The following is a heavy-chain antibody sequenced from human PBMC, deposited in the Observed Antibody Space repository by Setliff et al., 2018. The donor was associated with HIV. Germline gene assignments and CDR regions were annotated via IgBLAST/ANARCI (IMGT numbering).Heavy chain of an antibody. D-gene: IGHD3-10*01. Sequence: GASVKVSCKSPGHTFTNYDIHWMRRAPGQGLEWMGWMNPNSGVSGYALKFHDRVTMTRDTSITTLYMELSNLTSEDTAVYHCARGKGVGGVIITGGLDVWGQGTTVTVSS. J-gene: IGHJ6*02. CDR3: ARGKGVGGVIITGGLDV. CDR2: MNPNSGVS. CDR1: GHTFTNYD. V-gene: IGHV1-8*01.